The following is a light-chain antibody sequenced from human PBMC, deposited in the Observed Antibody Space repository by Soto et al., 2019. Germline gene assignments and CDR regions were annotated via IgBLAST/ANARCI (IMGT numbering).Light chain of an antibody. J-gene: IGKJ1*01. CDR2: KAS. V-gene: IGKV1-5*03. CDR1: QTISSW. Sequence: DIQMTQSPSTLSGALGDRFSITCLASQTISSWLAWYQQKPGKAPKLLIYKASTLKSGVPSRFSGSGSGTEFTLTISSLQPDDFATYYCQQYNSYSWTFGQGTKVDI. CDR3: QQYNSYSWT.